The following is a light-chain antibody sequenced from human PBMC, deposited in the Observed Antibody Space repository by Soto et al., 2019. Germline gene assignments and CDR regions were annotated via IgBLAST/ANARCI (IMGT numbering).Light chain of an antibody. Sequence: VLTQAPGTRSLSAAQRATLSCRASQSGSGDYLAWYQQKAGQAPRLLIYGACTRATGIPARFSGSGSGTEFTITISGLQSEDFAVYYCQQYSIWRTFGQGTKVDIK. J-gene: IGKJ1*01. CDR3: QQYSIWRT. CDR1: QSGSGD. V-gene: IGKV3-15*01. CDR2: GAC.